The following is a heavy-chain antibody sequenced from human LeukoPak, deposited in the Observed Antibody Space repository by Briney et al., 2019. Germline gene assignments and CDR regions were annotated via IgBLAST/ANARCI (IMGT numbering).Heavy chain of an antibody. V-gene: IGHV1-8*01. CDR3: ARGWVGYDGRCYCDYFDY. Sequence: ASVKVSCKPAGYTFTSYDINWVRQATGQGLEWMGWMNPNSGNTGYAHKYQGRVTMTRTTSISTAYMEMSSRRAEDTAVHYCARGWVGYDGRCYCDYFDYWGQGTLVSVSS. CDR1: GYTFTSYD. D-gene: IGHD3-22*01. CDR2: MNPNSGNT. J-gene: IGHJ4*02.